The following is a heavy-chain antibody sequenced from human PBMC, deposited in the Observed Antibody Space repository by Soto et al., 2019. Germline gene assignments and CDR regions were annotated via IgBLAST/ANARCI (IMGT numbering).Heavy chain of an antibody. D-gene: IGHD3-10*01. CDR3: VSGSFPNWFDP. CDR1: GFSFSTSGEG. Sequence: QITLKESGPTLVKPTQTLTLTCTFSGFSFSTSGEGVGWIRQPPGKALEWLALIYWNDDRRYSPSLKSTLTITKDTSKNQEFLTMTNMDPVDTATYYFVSGSFPNWFDPWGQGTLVTVSS. CDR2: IYWNDDR. V-gene: IGHV2-5*01. J-gene: IGHJ5*02.